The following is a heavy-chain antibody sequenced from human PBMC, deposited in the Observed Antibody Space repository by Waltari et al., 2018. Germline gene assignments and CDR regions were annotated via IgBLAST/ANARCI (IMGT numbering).Heavy chain of an antibody. D-gene: IGHD6-25*01. Sequence: EVQLLESGGNLVQPGGSVRLSGAASGCTFSRQAMSWVRKSPERGLEWVSSLSGDGQTTNYADSVRGRFTISRDTSKNILYLQMNSLRINDTATYYCALGSAAQGSWGQGTLVTVSS. CDR3: ALGSAAQGS. CDR1: GCTFSRQA. J-gene: IGHJ5*02. CDR2: LSGDGQTT. V-gene: IGHV3-23*01.